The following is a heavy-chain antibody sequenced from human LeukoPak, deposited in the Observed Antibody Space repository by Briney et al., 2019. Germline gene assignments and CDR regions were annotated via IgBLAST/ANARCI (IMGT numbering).Heavy chain of an antibody. Sequence: SETLSLTCTVSGGSISSYYWSWIRQPPGEGLGWIGYIYYSGSTNYNPSLKSRVTISVDTSKNQFSRKLSSVTAADTAVYYCASAAAGYWDYFDYWGQGTLVTVSS. V-gene: IGHV4-59*08. CDR1: GGSISSYY. D-gene: IGHD6-13*01. J-gene: IGHJ4*02. CDR2: IYYSGST. CDR3: ASAAAGYWDYFDY.